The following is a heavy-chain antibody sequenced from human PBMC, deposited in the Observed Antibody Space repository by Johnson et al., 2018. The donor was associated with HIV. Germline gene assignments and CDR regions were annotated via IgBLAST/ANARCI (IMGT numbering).Heavy chain of an antibody. J-gene: IGHJ3*02. CDR1: GFTFSDYY. V-gene: IGHV3-11*04. Sequence: QMQLVESGGGLVKPGGSLKLSCATSGFTFSDYYMSWIRQAPGKGLEWLSYISNSAITLYYADSVKGRFTISRDNSKNTLYLQMNSLRAEDTAVYYCARAERSSSGVDAFDIWGQGTMVTVSS. CDR2: ISNSAITL. D-gene: IGHD6-6*01. CDR3: ARAERSSSGVDAFDI.